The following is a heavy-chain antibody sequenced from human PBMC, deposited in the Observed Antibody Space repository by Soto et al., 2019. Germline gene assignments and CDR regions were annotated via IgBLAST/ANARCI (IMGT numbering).Heavy chain of an antibody. D-gene: IGHD2-21*01. J-gene: IGHJ4*02. V-gene: IGHV4-39*01. CDR3: VGKRTTLITQAYVDY. CDR2: VYYRGIS. Sequence: SETLYRTFTVSGGSVTNSSYSWGWIRQSPVKGLDWIGSVYYRGISYSKSSVKSRVTISVDTSKNQFSLNLNSVTASDTAVYFLVGKRTTLITQAYVDYGGPGAMVTVSS. CDR1: GGSVTNSSYS.